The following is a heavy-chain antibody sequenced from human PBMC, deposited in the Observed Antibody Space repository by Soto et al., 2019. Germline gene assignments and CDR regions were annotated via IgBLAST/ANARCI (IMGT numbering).Heavy chain of an antibody. J-gene: IGHJ6*02. Sequence: PSETLSLTCTVSGGSISTYYWSWIRRPPGKGLEWIGYIYNSGSTHSNPSLQSRVTISVDTSKNQFSLKLSYVTAADTAIYYCARARITMVREVIKYNMDVWGQGTTVTVSS. D-gene: IGHD3-10*01. CDR1: GGSISTYY. CDR3: ARARITMVREVIKYNMDV. CDR2: IYNSGST. V-gene: IGHV4-59*01.